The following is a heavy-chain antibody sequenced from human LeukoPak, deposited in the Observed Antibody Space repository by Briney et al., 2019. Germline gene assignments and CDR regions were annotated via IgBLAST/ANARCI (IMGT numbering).Heavy chain of an antibody. CDR2: ISAYNGNT. D-gene: IGHD3-22*01. J-gene: IGHJ4*02. V-gene: IGHV1-18*01. CDR1: GYTFTSYG. CDR3: ARGLPAYYYDSSGYLPRDY. Sequence: ASVKVSCKASGYTFTSYGISWVRQAPGQGLEWMGWISAYNGNTNYAQKLQGRVTMTTDTSTSTAYMELRSLRSEDTAVYYCARGLPAYYYDSSGYLPRDYWGQGTLVTVSS.